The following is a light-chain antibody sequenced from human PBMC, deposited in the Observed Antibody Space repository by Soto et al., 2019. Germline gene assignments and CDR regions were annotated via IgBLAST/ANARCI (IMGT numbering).Light chain of an antibody. V-gene: IGKV3-15*01. J-gene: IGKJ4*01. CDR1: QSLNSD. CDR3: QQYNSWPLS. CDR2: GAS. Sequence: ETVLTQSPATLSMSPGERATLSCRASQSLNSDLAWYQQTPGQAPRLLIYGASTRATGIPGRFSGSGSGTEFTLAISSLQSEDLAVYYCQQYNSWPLSFGGGTKVDIK.